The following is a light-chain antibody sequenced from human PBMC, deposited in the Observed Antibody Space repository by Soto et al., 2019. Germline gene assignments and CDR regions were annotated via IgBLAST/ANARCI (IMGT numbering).Light chain of an antibody. CDR1: SSDVGAYNY. V-gene: IGLV2-14*01. J-gene: IGLJ1*01. CDR2: HVT. Sequence: QSVLTQPASVSGSLGQSITISCSGTSSDVGAYNYVSWYQQYPGKAPKLMIYHVTDRPSGVFNRFSGSKSGNTASLTISWLQAEDEADYYCCSYTTSNTFVFGTGTKFTVL. CDR3: CSYTTSNTFV.